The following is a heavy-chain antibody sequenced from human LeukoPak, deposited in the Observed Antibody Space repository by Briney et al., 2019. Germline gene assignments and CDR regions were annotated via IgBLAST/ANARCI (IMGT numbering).Heavy chain of an antibody. D-gene: IGHD2-21*01. CDR2: TYYRSKWYT. CDR1: GDSVSSNSAA. Sequence: SQTLSLTCAISGDSVSSNSAAWNWIRQSPSRGLEWLGRTYYRSKWYTDYALSVKSRITINPDTSKNEFSLQLNSVTPGDTAVYYCARDPGNCGGGNCYSVYYFDLWGRGTLVTVSS. V-gene: IGHV6-1*01. CDR3: ARDPGNCGGGNCYSVYYFDL. J-gene: IGHJ2*01.